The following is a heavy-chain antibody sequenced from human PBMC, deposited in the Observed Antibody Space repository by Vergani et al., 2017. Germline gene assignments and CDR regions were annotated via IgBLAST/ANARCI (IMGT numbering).Heavy chain of an antibody. CDR1: GFTFSGSA. J-gene: IGHJ3*02. Sequence: EVQLVESGGGLVQPGGSLKLSCAASGFTFSGSAMHWVRQASGKGLEWVGRIRRKANSYATAYAASVKDRFTISRDDSKNTAYLQMNSLKTEDTAVYYCTIHPRTDAFDIWGQGTMVTVSS. CDR3: TIHPRTDAFDI. V-gene: IGHV3-73*02. D-gene: IGHD1-14*01. CDR2: IRRKANSYAT.